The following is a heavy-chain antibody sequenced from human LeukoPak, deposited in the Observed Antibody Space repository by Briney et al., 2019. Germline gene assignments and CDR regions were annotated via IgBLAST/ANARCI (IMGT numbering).Heavy chain of an antibody. Sequence: GGSLRLSCAGSGFTFSDHGMHWVRRAPGEGLVWVSRINPDGSKKSYADSVKGRFSISRDNAKNTLYLEMNSLRAEDTAVYYCTRSLLGGADHWGQGTLVTVSS. V-gene: IGHV3-74*01. CDR2: INPDGSKK. CDR1: GFTFSDHG. CDR3: TRSLLGGADH. D-gene: IGHD3-16*01. J-gene: IGHJ4*02.